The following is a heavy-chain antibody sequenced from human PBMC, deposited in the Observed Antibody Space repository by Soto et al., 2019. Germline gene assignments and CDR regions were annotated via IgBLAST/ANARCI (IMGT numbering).Heavy chain of an antibody. CDR1: GFTFSSYG. V-gene: IGHV3-33*01. D-gene: IGHD3-16*01. J-gene: IGHJ6*02. CDR2: IWYDGSNK. Sequence: PGGSLRLSCAASGFTFSSYGMHWVRQAPGKGLEWVAVIWYDGSNKYYADSVKGRFTISRDNSKNTLYLQMNSLRAEDTAVYYCARGGIDYGMDVWGQGTTVTVSS. CDR3: ARGGIDYGMDV.